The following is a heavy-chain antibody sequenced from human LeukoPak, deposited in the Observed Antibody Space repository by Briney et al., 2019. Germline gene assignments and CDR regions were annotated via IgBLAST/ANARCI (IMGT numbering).Heavy chain of an antibody. D-gene: IGHD3-10*01. J-gene: IGHJ5*02. CDR1: GFTFSSYG. V-gene: IGHV3-33*01. CDR3: ARAVLPWFGWFDP. CDR2: IWYDGSNK. Sequence: PGGSLRLSCAASGFTFSSYGMHWVRQAPGKGLEWVAVIWYDGSNKYYADSVKGRFTISRDNSKNTLYLQMNSLRAEDTAVYYCARAVLPWFGWFDPWGQGTLVTVSS.